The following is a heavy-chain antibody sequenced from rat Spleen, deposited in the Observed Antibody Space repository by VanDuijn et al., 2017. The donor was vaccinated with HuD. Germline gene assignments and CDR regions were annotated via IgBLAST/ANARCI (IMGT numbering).Heavy chain of an antibody. J-gene: IGHJ1*01. V-gene: IGHV5S10*01. D-gene: IGHD1-4*01. Sequence: EVQLVESGGGLVQPGRSLKLSCAASGFTFSDYNMAWVRQAPKKGLEWVATIIYDGTRTHYRDSVKGRFTISRDNAKSTLYLQMDSLRSEDTATYYCARRTRVSHWYFDFWGPGTMVTVSS. CDR3: ARRTRVSHWYFDF. CDR2: IIYDGTRT. CDR1: GFTFSDYN.